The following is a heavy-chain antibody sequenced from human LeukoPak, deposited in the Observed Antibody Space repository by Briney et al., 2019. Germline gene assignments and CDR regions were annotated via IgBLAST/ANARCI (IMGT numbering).Heavy chain of an antibody. CDR3: ARVVVAPWYFDL. Sequence: GGSLRLSCAASGFTVSTNYMNWVPQAPGKGLECVSLIYSGGSTYYADSVKGRFTISRDNSKNTLYLQMNSLRAEDTAVYYCARVVVAPWYFDLWGRGTLVTVSS. CDR1: GFTVSTNY. CDR2: IYSGGST. D-gene: IGHD3-22*01. V-gene: IGHV3-66*01. J-gene: IGHJ2*01.